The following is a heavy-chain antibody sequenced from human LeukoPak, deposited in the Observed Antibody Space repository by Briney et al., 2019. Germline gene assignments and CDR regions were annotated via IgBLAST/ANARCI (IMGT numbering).Heavy chain of an antibody. CDR2: ISGSGSTI. J-gene: IGHJ5*02. V-gene: IGHV3-48*03. CDR3: AREMTTVVNWFDP. Sequence: GGSLRLSCAASGFTFSSYEMNWVRQAPGKGLEWVSYISGSGSTIYYADSVKGRFTISRDNAKNSLYLQMNSLRAEDTAVYYCAREMTTVVNWFDPWGQGTLVTVSS. CDR1: GFTFSSYE. D-gene: IGHD4-23*01.